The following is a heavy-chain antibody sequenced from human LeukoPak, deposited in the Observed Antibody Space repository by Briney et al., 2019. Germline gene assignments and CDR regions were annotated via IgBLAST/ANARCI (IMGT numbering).Heavy chain of an antibody. D-gene: IGHD4-17*01. CDR1: EFPFSNAW. CDR3: AALRGLQNWYFDL. CDR2: ISSGSGTI. J-gene: IGHJ2*01. V-gene: IGHV3-48*01. Sequence: GGSLRLSCAASEFPFSNAWMTWVRQAPGKGLEWVSYISSGSGTIYYADSVKGRFTISRDNAKNSLFLQMNSLRAEDTAVYYCAALRGLQNWYFDLWGRGTLVTVSS.